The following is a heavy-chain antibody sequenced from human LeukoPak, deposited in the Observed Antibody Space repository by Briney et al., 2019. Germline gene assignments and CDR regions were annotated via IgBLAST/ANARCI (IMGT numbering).Heavy chain of an antibody. Sequence: PSETLSLTCTVSGGSISSYYWSWIRQPPGKGLEWIGSIYYSGSTYYNPSLKSRVTISVDTSKNQFSLKLSSVTAADTAVYYCARENPSRGDFDYWGQGTLVTVSS. CDR2: IYYSGST. CDR1: GGSISSYY. V-gene: IGHV4-39*07. D-gene: IGHD3-10*01. J-gene: IGHJ4*02. CDR3: ARENPSRGDFDY.